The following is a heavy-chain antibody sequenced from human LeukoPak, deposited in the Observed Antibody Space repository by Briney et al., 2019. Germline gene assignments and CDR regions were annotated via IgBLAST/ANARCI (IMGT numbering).Heavy chain of an antibody. CDR3: ARAADDGNDAFDI. CDR2: ISAYNGNT. J-gene: IGHJ3*02. V-gene: IGHV1-18*01. D-gene: IGHD1-1*01. CDR1: GYTFTSYA. Sequence: ASVKVSCKASGYTFTSYAMHWVRQAPGQRLEWMGWISAYNGNTNYAQKLQGRVTMTTDTSTSTAYMELRSLRSDDTAVYYCARAADDGNDAFDIWGQGTMVTVSS.